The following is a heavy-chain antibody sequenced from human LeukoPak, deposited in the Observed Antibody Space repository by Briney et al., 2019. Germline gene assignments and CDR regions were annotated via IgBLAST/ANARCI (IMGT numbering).Heavy chain of an antibody. CDR2: IYTSGYT. V-gene: IGHV4-61*02. CDR1: GGSISSGPYY. CDR3: ARGAAMNRRDGYNFNYYYYMDV. J-gene: IGHJ6*03. D-gene: IGHD5-24*01. Sequence: SETLSLTCTVSGGSISSGPYYWNWIRQPAGKGLEWIGRIYTSGYTNYNPSLKSRVTTSVDTSKNQFSLKLNSVTAADTAVYYCARGAAMNRRDGYNFNYYYYMDVWGKGTTVTVSS.